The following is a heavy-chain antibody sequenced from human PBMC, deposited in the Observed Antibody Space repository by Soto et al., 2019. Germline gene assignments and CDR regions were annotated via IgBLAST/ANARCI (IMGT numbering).Heavy chain of an antibody. V-gene: IGHV4-39*01. CDR3: ARDYFDSSDYTTNWFDP. D-gene: IGHD3-22*01. CDR1: GDSISNSRFY. Sequence: SETLSLTCSVSGDSISNSRFYWAWIRQPPGEGLEWIGSIYHTGNAYYNPSLKSRVTIFVDTSKNQFSLKLTSVTAADTALYYCARDYFDSSDYTTNWFDPWGQGTLVTSPQ. J-gene: IGHJ5*02. CDR2: IYHTGNA.